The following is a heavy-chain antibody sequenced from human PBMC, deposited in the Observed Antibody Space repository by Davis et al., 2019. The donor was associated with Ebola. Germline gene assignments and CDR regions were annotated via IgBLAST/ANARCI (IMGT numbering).Heavy chain of an antibody. CDR2: INSDGGST. J-gene: IGHJ3*02. V-gene: IGHV3-74*01. D-gene: IGHD6-6*01. Sequence: HTGGSLRLSCAASGFTFSSYWMHWVRQAPGKGLVWVSRINSDGGSTSYADSVKGRFTISRDNAKNSLYLQMNSLRAEDTALYYCAKALFGSSASDAFDIWGQGTVVTVSS. CDR1: GFTFSSYW. CDR3: AKALFGSSASDAFDI.